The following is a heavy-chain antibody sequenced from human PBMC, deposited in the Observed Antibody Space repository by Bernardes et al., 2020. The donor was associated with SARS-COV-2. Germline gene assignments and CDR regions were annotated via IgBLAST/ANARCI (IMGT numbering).Heavy chain of an antibody. CDR3: ARFASWGGFDY. D-gene: IGHD3-10*01. CDR1: GGSISSGGYY. CDR2: IYYSGST. Sequence: SEPLSLTCTVSGGSISSGGYYWSWLRQHPGKGLEWIGYIYYSGSTYYNPSLKSRVTISVDTSKNQFSLKLSSVTAAATAVYYCARFASWGGFDYWGQGTLVTVSS. J-gene: IGHJ4*02. V-gene: IGHV4-31*03.